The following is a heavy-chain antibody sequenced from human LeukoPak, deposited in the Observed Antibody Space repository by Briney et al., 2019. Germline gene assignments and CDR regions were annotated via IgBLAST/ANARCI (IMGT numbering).Heavy chain of an antibody. D-gene: IGHD4-17*01. CDR3: ARGGNRFYGDYGFHAFDI. Sequence: PSETLSLTCAVYGGSFSGYYWGWIRQPPGKGLEWIGEINHSGSTNYNPSLKSRVTISVDTSKNQFSLKLSSVTAADTAVYYCARGGNRFYGDYGFHAFDIWGQGTMVTVSS. CDR2: INHSGST. J-gene: IGHJ3*02. V-gene: IGHV4-34*01. CDR1: GGSFSGYY.